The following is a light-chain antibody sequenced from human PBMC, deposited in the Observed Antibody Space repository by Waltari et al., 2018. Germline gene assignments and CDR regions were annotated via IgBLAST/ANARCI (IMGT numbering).Light chain of an antibody. CDR1: NSYLGCYHL. J-gene: IGLJ2*01. CDR3: SSYASRTSFAI. Sequence: QSALTQPASVSGSPGPSLTLSCPGTNSYLGCYHLVSWYPQHPGRAPKLVIHEVTKRPSGISVRFSGSKSGNMASLTISGLQAEDEADYYCSSYASRTSFAIFGGGTKLTVL. V-gene: IGLV2-23*02. CDR2: EVT.